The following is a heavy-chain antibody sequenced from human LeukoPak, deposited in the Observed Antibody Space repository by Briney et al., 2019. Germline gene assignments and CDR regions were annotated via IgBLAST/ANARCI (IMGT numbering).Heavy chain of an antibody. CDR1: GIAFSSYA. V-gene: IGHV3-23*01. J-gene: IGHJ4*02. CDR2: ISGAGTTT. CDR3: AKGSDYGDYIFNC. D-gene: IGHD4-17*01. Sequence: PGGSLRLSCAASGIAFSSYATSWVRQAPGKGLEWVSGISGAGTTTYYADSVKGRFTISRGNSENTLSLQMNSLRAEDTALYYCAKGSDYGDYIFNCWGQGTRVTVSS.